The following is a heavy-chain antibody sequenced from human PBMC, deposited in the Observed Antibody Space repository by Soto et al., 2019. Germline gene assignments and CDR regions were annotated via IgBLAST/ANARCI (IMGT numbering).Heavy chain of an antibody. CDR1: GGSISSYY. J-gene: IGHJ6*02. CDR2: IYTSGST. V-gene: IGHV4-4*07. Sequence: QVRLQESGPGLVKPSETLSLTCTVSGGSISSYYWSWIRQPAGKGLEWLGRIYTSGSTNYNPSLMSRVTLAVATYKNQCSLKLSSVTAADTAVYYCARGEGYYDCWSGYRYGMDVWGQGTTVTGSS. D-gene: IGHD3-3*01. CDR3: ARGEGYYDCWSGYRYGMDV.